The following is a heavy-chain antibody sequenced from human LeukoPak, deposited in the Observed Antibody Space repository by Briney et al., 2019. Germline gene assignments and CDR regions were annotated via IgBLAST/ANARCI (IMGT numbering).Heavy chain of an antibody. V-gene: IGHV3-7*03. CDR2: IKPDGTTK. J-gene: IGHJ4*02. CDR3: ARSIPYGTTWYGCSDY. CDR1: GFPFSSYS. Sequence: GGSLRLSCAASGFPFSSYSMTWVRQAPGKGLEWVANIKPDGTTKFYVDSVKGRFTISRDNALNSLYLQMNSLRAEDTAIYYCARSIPYGTTWYGCSDYWGQGTLVTVSS. D-gene: IGHD6-13*01.